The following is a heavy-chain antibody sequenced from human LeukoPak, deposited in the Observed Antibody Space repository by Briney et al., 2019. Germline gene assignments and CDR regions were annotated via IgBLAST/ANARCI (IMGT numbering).Heavy chain of an antibody. J-gene: IGHJ4*02. CDR3: ARHLGAIRGGFDS. V-gene: IGHV4-39*01. D-gene: IGHD1-26*01. CDR2: IYYSGST. Sequence: SETLSLTCTVSGGXISSTDYYWGWIRQPPGKGLEWIGSIYYSGSTYYNPSLQSRVTVSVDTSKNQFSLKLSSVTAADTAVYYCARHLGAIRGGFDSWGQGTLVTVSS. CDR1: GGXISSTDYY.